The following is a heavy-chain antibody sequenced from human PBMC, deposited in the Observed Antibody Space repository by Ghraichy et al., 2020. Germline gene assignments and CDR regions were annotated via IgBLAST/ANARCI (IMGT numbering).Heavy chain of an antibody. J-gene: IGHJ5*02. V-gene: IGHV4-59*01. CDR3: ARGYNTGVWGWFGP. Sequence: SQTLSLTCTVSGGSMSGYYWSWIRQSPDKGLEWIGHVYYSGTTKYNPSLASRVTISIDTSKNQFSLKLSSVTAADTAIYYCARGYNTGVWGWFGPWGQGTLVTVSS. CDR1: GGSMSGYY. CDR2: VYYSGTT. D-gene: IGHD5-24*01.